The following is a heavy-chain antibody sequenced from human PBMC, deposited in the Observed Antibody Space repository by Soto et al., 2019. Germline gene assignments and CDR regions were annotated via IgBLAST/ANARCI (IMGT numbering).Heavy chain of an antibody. V-gene: IGHV3-53*01. Sequence: GGSLRLSCAASGFTVSSNYMSWVRQAPGKGLEWVSVIYSGGSTYYADSVKGRFTISRDNSKNTLYLQMNSLRAEDTAVYYCARDLSPPYCSSTSCYTGGFDPWGQGTLVTVSS. CDR1: GFTVSSNY. CDR2: IYSGGST. J-gene: IGHJ5*02. D-gene: IGHD2-2*02. CDR3: ARDLSPPYCSSTSCYTGGFDP.